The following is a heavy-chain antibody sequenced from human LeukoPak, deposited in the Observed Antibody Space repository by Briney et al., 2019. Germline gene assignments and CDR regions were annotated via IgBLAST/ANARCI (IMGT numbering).Heavy chain of an antibody. J-gene: IGHJ4*02. V-gene: IGHV4-34*01. CDR1: GGSISSYY. Sequence: KPSETLSLTCTVSGGSISSYYWSWIRQPPGKGLEWIGEINHSGSTNYNPSLKSRVTISVDTSKNQFSLKLSSVTAADTAVYYCASTPTAGDTSDYWGQGTLVTVSS. D-gene: IGHD5-18*01. CDR2: INHSGST. CDR3: ASTPTAGDTSDY.